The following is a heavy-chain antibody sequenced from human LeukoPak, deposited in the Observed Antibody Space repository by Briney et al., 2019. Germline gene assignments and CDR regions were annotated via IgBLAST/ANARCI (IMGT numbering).Heavy chain of an antibody. CDR3: ARDRDFDY. V-gene: IGHV3-53*01. Sequence: GGSLRLSCAASGFAVSSNYMSWVGQAPGKGLEWVSVIYSGGSTYYADSVKGRFTISRDNSKNTLYLQMNSLRAEDTAVYYCARDRDFDYWGQGTLVTVSS. CDR2: IYSGGST. J-gene: IGHJ4*02. CDR1: GFAVSSNY.